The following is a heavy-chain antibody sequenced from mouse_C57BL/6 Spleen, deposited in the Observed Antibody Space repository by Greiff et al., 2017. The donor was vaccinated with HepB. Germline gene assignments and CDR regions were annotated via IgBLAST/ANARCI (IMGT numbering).Heavy chain of an antibody. CDR2: IYPSDSET. V-gene: IGHV1-61*01. D-gene: IGHD4-1*01. Sequence: QVQLQQPGAELVRPGSSVKLSCKASGYTFTSYWMDWVKQRPGQGLEWIGNIYPSDSETHYNQKFKDKATLTVDKSSSTAYMQLSSLTSKDSAVYYCARKTGTWFAYWGQGTLVTVSA. CDR3: ARKTGTWFAY. CDR1: GYTFTSYW. J-gene: IGHJ3*01.